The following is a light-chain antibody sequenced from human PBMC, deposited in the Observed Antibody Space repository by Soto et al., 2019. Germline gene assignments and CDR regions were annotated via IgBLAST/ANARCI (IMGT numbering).Light chain of an antibody. J-gene: IGKJ5*01. Sequence: DILMTQSPDSLAVSLGERATINCKSSQSVLYSSINKNYLAWYQQKPGQPPKLLIYWASTRESGVPDRFSGSGSGTDFTLTISSLEPEDFAVYYCQQRSNWPITFGQGTRLEIK. CDR3: QQRSNWPIT. V-gene: IGKV4-1*01. CDR2: WAS. CDR1: QSVLYSSINKNY.